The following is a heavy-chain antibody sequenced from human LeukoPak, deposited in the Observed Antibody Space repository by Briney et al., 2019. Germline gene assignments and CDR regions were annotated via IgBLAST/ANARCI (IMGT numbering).Heavy chain of an antibody. V-gene: IGHV3-7*01. Sequence: GGSLRLSCAASGFTFSSYWMSWVRQAPGKGLEWVANIKQDGSEKYYVDSVKGRFTISRDNAKNSLYLQMNSLRAEDTAVYYCARRMELRYFDWFSPGDYWGQGTLVTVSS. CDR1: GFTFSSYW. CDR3: ARRMELRYFDWFSPGDY. CDR2: IKQDGSEK. D-gene: IGHD3-9*01. J-gene: IGHJ4*02.